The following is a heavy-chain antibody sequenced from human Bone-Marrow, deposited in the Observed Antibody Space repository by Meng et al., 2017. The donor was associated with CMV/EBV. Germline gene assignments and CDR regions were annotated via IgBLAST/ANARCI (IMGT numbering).Heavy chain of an antibody. J-gene: IGHJ6*02. Sequence: GGSLRLSCAASGFTFSSYSMNWVRQAPGKGLEWVSSISSSSSYIYYADSVKGRFTISRDNAKNSLYLQMNSLRAEDTAVYYCARVAGSGWAELLGVHYYGMDVWGQGTTVAVSS. CDR2: ISSSSSYI. CDR3: ARVAGSGWAELLGVHYYGMDV. CDR1: GFTFSSYS. D-gene: IGHD6-19*01. V-gene: IGHV3-21*01.